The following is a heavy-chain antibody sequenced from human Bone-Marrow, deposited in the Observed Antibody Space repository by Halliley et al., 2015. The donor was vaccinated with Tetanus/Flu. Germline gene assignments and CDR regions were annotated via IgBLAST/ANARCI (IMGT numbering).Heavy chain of an antibody. CDR2: IYNSGST. CDR1: GDSISNYY. V-gene: IGHV4-59*01. J-gene: IGHJ5*02. Sequence: TLSLTCTVSGDSISNYYWNWLRQPPGKGLEYIGYIYNSGSTNYNPSLNSRVTISLDTSMNQFSLKLRSVTAADTAVYYCARAREYLPPNGPWGPGTLVTVSS. CDR3: ARAREYLPPNGP. D-gene: IGHD3-10*01.